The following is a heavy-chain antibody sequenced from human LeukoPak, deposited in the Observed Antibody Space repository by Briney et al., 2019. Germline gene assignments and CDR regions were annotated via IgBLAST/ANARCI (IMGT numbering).Heavy chain of an antibody. V-gene: IGHV4-34*01. CDR3: ARVGYCSGGNCYLLGIDV. D-gene: IGHD2-15*01. Sequence: SETLSLTCAVYGGSFSGYYWSWIRQPPGKGLEWIGEINHSGSTNYNPSLKSRVTISVDTSKNQFSLKLSSVTAADTAVYYCARVGYCSGGNCYLLGIDVWGKGPTVTVSS. CDR2: INHSGST. J-gene: IGHJ6*04. CDR1: GGSFSGYY.